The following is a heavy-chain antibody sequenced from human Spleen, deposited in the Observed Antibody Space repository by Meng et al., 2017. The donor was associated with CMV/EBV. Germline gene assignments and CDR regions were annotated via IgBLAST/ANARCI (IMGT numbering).Heavy chain of an antibody. J-gene: IGHJ4*02. CDR3: AREGRHCSSTSCYSLDY. D-gene: IGHD2-2*02. V-gene: IGHV3-30-3*01. CDR2: ISFDGSTK. CDR1: GFTFNTYN. Sequence: GESLKISCAASGFTFNTYNMHWVRQAPGKGLEWVAVISFDGSTKYYADSVKGRFIISRDNSKNTLYLQMNSLRAEDTAVYYCAREGRHCSSTSCYSLDYWGQGTLVTVSS.